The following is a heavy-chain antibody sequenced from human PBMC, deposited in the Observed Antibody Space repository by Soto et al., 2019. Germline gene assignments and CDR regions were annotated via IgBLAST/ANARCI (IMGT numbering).Heavy chain of an antibody. Sequence: GGSLRLSCAASGFTFSAYWMSWVRQTPGKGLEWVANIEHDGSEKYYVDSVKGRFTISRDKSKNSLFLEMNSLRAEDTAVYYCAIIIRGFSMDVWGQGTTVTVSS. CDR2: IEHDGSEK. V-gene: IGHV3-7*01. CDR1: GFTFSAYW. J-gene: IGHJ6*02. CDR3: AIIIRGFSMDV.